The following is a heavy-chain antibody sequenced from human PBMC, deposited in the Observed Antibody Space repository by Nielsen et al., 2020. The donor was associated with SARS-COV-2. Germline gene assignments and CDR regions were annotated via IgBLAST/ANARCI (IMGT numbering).Heavy chain of an antibody. Sequence: ASVKVSCKASGYTFTTYYMHWVRQAPGQGLEWMGIITPIGATTTYARKFEGRVTLTRDTSTGTVYMELSRLRPEDTAVYYCAREWDDYESSAYDYWGQGTLVTVSS. CDR3: AREWDDYESSAYDY. V-gene: IGHV1-46*01. CDR1: GYTFTTYY. CDR2: ITPIGATT. J-gene: IGHJ4*02. D-gene: IGHD3-22*01.